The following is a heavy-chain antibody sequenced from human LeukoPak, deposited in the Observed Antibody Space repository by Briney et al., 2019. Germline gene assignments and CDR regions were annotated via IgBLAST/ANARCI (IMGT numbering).Heavy chain of an antibody. V-gene: IGHV3-30-3*01. D-gene: IGHD6-19*01. CDR3: AREPYSSGWYFSYYFDY. J-gene: IGHJ4*02. CDR2: ISYDGSNK. CDR1: GFTFSNYA. Sequence: PGRSLRLSCAASGFTFSNYAVHWVRQAPGKGLEWVAVISYDGSNKYYADSVKGRFTISRDNSKNTLYLQMNSLRAEDTAVYYCAREPYSSGWYFSYYFDYWGQGTLVTVSS.